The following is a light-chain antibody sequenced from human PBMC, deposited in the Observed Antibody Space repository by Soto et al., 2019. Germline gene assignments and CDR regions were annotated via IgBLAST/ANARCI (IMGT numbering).Light chain of an antibody. CDR2: GAS. CDR3: QRYGRSPLS. J-gene: IGKJ4*01. Sequence: EIVLTQSPGTLSLSPGERATLSCRASQSVSSSYLAWYQHKPGQAPRLLIYGASSRDTGIPDRFSGRGSGTDFTLTISRLEPEDFAVYYCQRYGRSPLSFGGGTKVEIK. V-gene: IGKV3-20*01. CDR1: QSVSSSY.